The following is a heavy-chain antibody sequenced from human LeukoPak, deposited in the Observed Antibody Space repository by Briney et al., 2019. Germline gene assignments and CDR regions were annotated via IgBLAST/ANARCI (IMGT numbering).Heavy chain of an antibody. D-gene: IGHD3-10*01. CDR2: ISGSGGST. CDR1: GFTFSSYA. J-gene: IGHJ4*02. Sequence: GRSLRLSCAASGFTFSSYAMSWVRQAPGKGLEWVSAISGSGGSTYYADSVKGRFTISRDNSKNTLYLQMNSLRAEDTAVYYCAKAFPTRHYYGSGSQEGDYWGQGTLVTVSS. V-gene: IGHV3-23*01. CDR3: AKAFPTRHYYGSGSQEGDY.